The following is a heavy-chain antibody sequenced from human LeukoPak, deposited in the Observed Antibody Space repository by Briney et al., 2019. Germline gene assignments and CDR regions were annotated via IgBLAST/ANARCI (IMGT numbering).Heavy chain of an antibody. Sequence: ETLSLTCAVYGGSFSGYYWSWIRQPPGKGLEWVSAISGSGGSTYYADSVKGRFTISRDNSKDTLYLQMNSLRAEDTAVYYCAKVPHYYDSSGYNDYWGQGTLVTVSS. CDR3: AKVPHYYDSSGYNDY. V-gene: IGHV3-23*01. D-gene: IGHD3-22*01. J-gene: IGHJ4*02. CDR1: GGSFSGYY. CDR2: ISGSGGST.